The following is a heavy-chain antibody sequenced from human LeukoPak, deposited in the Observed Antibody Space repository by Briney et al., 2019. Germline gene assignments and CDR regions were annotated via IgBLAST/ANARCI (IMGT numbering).Heavy chain of an antibody. V-gene: IGHV4-4*07. CDR3: ARDEFGSGRPFDY. D-gene: IGHD3-10*01. CDR2: LSSSGST. CDR1: GGSINSYY. Sequence: SETLSLTCTVSGGSINSYYWSWIRQPAGKGLEWIGRLSSSGSTNSNPSLKSRVTMSVDTSKNQLSLNLTSVTTANTAMYYRARDEFGSGRPFDYWGQGILVTVSS. J-gene: IGHJ4*02.